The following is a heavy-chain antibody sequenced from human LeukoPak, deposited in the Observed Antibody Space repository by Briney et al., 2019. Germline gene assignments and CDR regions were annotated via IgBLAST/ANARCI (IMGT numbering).Heavy chain of an antibody. D-gene: IGHD5-18*01. CDR2: IYYSGST. CDR3: ARGLAMVELDY. CDR1: GGSIRSYY. Sequence: SETLSLTCTVSGGSIRSYYWSWIRQPPGKGLEWIGYIYYSGSTNYNPSLKSRVTISVDTSKNQFSLKLSSVTAADTAVYYCARGLAMVELDYWGQGTLVTVSS. V-gene: IGHV4-59*01. J-gene: IGHJ4*02.